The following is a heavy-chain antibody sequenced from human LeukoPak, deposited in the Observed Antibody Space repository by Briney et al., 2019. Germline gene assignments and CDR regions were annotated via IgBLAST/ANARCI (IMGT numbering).Heavy chain of an antibody. CDR3: ARSRYYDILTGYRCLDY. CDR1: GFTFISYA. CDR2: ISGSGGST. Sequence: GGSLRLSCAASGFTFISYAMSWVRQAPVKGLEWVSIISGSGGSTYYADSVKGRFTISRDNSKNTLYLQMNSLRAEDTAVYYCARSRYYDILTGYRCLDYWGQGTLVTVSS. V-gene: IGHV3-23*01. J-gene: IGHJ4*02. D-gene: IGHD3-9*01.